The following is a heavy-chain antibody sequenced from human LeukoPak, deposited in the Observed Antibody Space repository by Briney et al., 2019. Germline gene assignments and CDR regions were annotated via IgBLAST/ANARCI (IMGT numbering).Heavy chain of an antibody. CDR2: IYYSGST. Sequence: SQTLSLTCAVSGGSISSGGNYWSWIRQPPGKGLEWIGYIYYSGSTNYNPSLKSRVTISVDTSKNQFSLKLSSVTAADTAVYYCARETSQKGAHYMDVWGKGTTVTISS. CDR1: GGSISSGGNY. V-gene: IGHV4-61*08. J-gene: IGHJ6*03. CDR3: ARETSQKGAHYMDV. D-gene: IGHD3-16*01.